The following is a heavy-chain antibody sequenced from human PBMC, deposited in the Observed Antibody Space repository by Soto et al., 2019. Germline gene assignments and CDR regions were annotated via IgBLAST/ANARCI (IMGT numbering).Heavy chain of an antibody. CDR2: ISWNSGVK. J-gene: IGHJ4*02. D-gene: IGHD6-19*01. CDR3: AKDIDVRIGVADFDF. CDR1: GFTFEDSA. V-gene: IGHV3-9*01. Sequence: DVQLVESGGGLVQPGRSLRLSCAASGFTFEDSAMHWVRQAPGKGLEWVSGISWNSGVKGYADSVKGRFSISRDNAKNSLYLQMNSLRTEDTALYFCAKDIDVRIGVADFDFWGQGTVVTVSS.